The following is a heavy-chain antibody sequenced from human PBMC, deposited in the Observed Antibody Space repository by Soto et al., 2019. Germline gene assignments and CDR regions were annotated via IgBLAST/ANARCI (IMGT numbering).Heavy chain of an antibody. CDR1: GFTVSDNY. CDR3: AREGVSQYYYHGMDV. D-gene: IGHD3-10*01. Sequence: PGGSLRLSCTVSGFTVSDNYMSWVRQAPGKGLEWVSVIYSGGSTYCADSVKGRCTISRDKSKNTVYLQMNSVSAEDTAVYYCAREGVSQYYYHGMDVWGQGTTVTVSS. CDR2: IYSGGST. V-gene: IGHV3-53*01. J-gene: IGHJ6*02.